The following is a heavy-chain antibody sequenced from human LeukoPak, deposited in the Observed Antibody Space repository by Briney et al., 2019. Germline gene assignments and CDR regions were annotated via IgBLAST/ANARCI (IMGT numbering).Heavy chain of an antibody. Sequence: SETLSLTCTVSGGSISSYYWSWIRQPPGEGLEWIGYIYYSGSTNYNPSLKSRVTISVDTSKNQFSLKLSSVTAADTAVYYCARLASGLIDYWGQGTLVTVSS. CDR2: IYYSGST. CDR3: ARLASGLIDY. CDR1: GGSISSYY. D-gene: IGHD6-19*01. V-gene: IGHV4-59*08. J-gene: IGHJ4*02.